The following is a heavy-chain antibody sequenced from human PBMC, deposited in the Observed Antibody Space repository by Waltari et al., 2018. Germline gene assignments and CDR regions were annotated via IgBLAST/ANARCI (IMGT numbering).Heavy chain of an antibody. CDR1: GGSISRHY. CDR3: ARDSLGYCSGGSCLRYAFDI. Sequence: QVQLQESGPGLVKPSETLSLTCTVSGGSISRHYWSWIRQPPGQGLEWIGYIYYSGSTNYNPSLKSRVTISVDTSKNQFSLKLSSVTAADTAVYYCARDSLGYCSGGSCLRYAFDIWGQGTMVTVSS. J-gene: IGHJ3*02. CDR2: IYYSGST. D-gene: IGHD2-15*01. V-gene: IGHV4-59*11.